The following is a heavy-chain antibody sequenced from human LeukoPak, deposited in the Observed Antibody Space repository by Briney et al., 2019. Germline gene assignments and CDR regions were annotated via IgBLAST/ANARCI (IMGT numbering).Heavy chain of an antibody. CDR3: AGGSRRDGYDN. J-gene: IGHJ4*02. Sequence: GGSLRLSCAASGFTVSSNYMSWVRQAPGKGLEWVSVIYDNGDAYSADSVKGRFTISRHNSKNTLYLQMNSLRPEDTAVYYCAGGSRRDGYDNWGQGTLVTVSS. CDR1: GFTVSSNY. D-gene: IGHD5-24*01. V-gene: IGHV3-53*04. CDR2: IYDNGDA.